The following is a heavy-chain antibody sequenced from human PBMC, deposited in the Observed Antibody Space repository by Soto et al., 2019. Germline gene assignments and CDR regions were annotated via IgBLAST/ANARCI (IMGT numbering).Heavy chain of an antibody. CDR3: ARGVYDSSGYYPHPFDY. CDR2: IIPILGIA. Sequence: WASVKVSCKASGGTFSSYTISWVRQAPGQGLEWMGRIIPILGIANYAQKFQGRVTITADKSTSTAYMELSSLRSDDTAVYYCARGVYDSSGYYPHPFDYWGQGTTVTVSS. D-gene: IGHD3-22*01. CDR1: GGTFSSYT. J-gene: IGHJ4*03. V-gene: IGHV1-69*02.